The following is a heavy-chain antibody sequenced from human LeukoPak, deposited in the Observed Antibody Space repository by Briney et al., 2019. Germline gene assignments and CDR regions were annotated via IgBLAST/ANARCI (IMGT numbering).Heavy chain of an antibody. Sequence: GGSLRLSCAASGFTFSSYAMSWVRQAPGKGLEWVSYISSSSGTIYYADSVKGRFTISRDNAKNSLYLQMNSLRAEDTAVYYCAREWRGAFDYWGQGTLVTVSS. CDR3: AREWRGAFDY. J-gene: IGHJ4*02. CDR2: ISSSSGTI. CDR1: GFTFSSYA. V-gene: IGHV3-48*01. D-gene: IGHD4/OR15-4a*01.